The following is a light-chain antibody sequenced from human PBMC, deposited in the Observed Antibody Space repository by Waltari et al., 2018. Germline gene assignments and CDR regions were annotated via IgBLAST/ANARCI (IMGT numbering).Light chain of an antibody. CDR3: QQYDNLPRT. Sequence: DIQMTQSPSSLSASVGDRVTITCQASQDISNYLNWYQQRPGKAPKFLIYDASNLETGVPSRFSGGGSGTDFTFTISSLQPEDIATYYCQQYDNLPRTFGQGTKVEIK. CDR1: QDISNY. J-gene: IGKJ1*01. CDR2: DAS. V-gene: IGKV1-33*01.